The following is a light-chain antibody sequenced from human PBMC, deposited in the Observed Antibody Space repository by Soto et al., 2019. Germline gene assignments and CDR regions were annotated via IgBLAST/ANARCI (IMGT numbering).Light chain of an antibody. CDR2: GAS. J-gene: IGKJ1*01. V-gene: IGKV3-20*01. Sequence: EIVLTQAPGTLSLSPGERATLSCRASQSVSSSYLAWYQQKPGQAPRPLIYGASSRAIGIPDRFSGSGSGTDFTLTISRLEPEDFAVSYCQQYGSSPWTFGQGTKVDIK. CDR1: QSVSSSY. CDR3: QQYGSSPWT.